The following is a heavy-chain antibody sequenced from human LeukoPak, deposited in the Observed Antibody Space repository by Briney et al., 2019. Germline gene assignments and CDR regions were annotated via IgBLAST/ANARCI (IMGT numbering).Heavy chain of an antibody. CDR1: GFTFSNYW. CDR2: ISSSSSYT. D-gene: IGHD1-7*01. CDR3: ARYNWNYFYWFDP. V-gene: IGHV3-11*06. J-gene: IGHJ5*02. Sequence: PGGSLRLSCAASGFTFSNYWMHWVRQAPGKGLEWVSYISSSSSYTNYADSVKGRFTISRDNAKKSLFLQMNSLRAEDTAVYYCARYNWNYFYWFDPWGQGTLVTVSS.